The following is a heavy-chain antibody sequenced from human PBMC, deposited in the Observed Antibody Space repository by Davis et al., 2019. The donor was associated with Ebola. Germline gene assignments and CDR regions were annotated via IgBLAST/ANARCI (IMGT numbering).Heavy chain of an antibody. CDR2: IEQDGSEK. D-gene: IGHD2/OR15-2a*01. CDR1: GFTFSSYW. Sequence: PGGSLRLSCAASGFTFSSYWMSWVRQAPGKGLEWVANIEQDGSEKYYVDSVKGRFTISRDNSKNTLYLQMNSLRADDTALYYCAKGGARYFYHYYGMDVWGQGTTVTVSS. J-gene: IGHJ6*02. V-gene: IGHV3-7*03. CDR3: AKGGARYFYHYYGMDV.